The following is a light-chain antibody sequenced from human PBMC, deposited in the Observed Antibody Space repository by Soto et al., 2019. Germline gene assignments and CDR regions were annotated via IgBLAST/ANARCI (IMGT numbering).Light chain of an antibody. CDR3: QQYESSRT. CDR2: GAS. Sequence: EIVLTQSPGTLSLSPGERATLSCRASQSVSSRFLAWYQQKPGQAPKVLIYGASTRATGIPDMFSGSGSGTDFTLTSSRLEPEDFAVYYCQQYESSRTFGQGIKVEMK. V-gene: IGKV3-20*01. J-gene: IGKJ1*01. CDR1: QSVSSRF.